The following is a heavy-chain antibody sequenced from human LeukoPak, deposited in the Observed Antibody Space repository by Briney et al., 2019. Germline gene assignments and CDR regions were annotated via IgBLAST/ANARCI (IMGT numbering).Heavy chain of an antibody. Sequence: ASVKVSCKASGYTFTSYGISWVRQAPGQGLEWMGWISAYNGNTNYAQELQGRVTMTTDTSTSTAYMELRSLRSDDTAVYYCARPPYGSGSYFMGYWGQGTLVTVSS. CDR3: ARPPYGSGSYFMGY. D-gene: IGHD3-10*01. J-gene: IGHJ4*02. CDR2: ISAYNGNT. CDR1: GYTFTSYG. V-gene: IGHV1-18*01.